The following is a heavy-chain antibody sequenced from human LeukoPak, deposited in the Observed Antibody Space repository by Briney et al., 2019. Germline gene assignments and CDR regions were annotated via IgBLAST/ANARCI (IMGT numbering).Heavy chain of an antibody. CDR3: ARDGAGSGVDFDY. J-gene: IGHJ4*02. Sequence: PGGSLRLSCAASGFTFSSYSMNWVRQAPGKGLEWVSSISSSSSYIYYADSVKGRFTISRDNAKNSLYLQMNSLRAEDTAVYYCARDGAGSGVDFDYWGQGTLVTVSS. D-gene: IGHD1-14*01. CDR2: ISSSSSYI. CDR1: GFTFSSYS. V-gene: IGHV3-21*01.